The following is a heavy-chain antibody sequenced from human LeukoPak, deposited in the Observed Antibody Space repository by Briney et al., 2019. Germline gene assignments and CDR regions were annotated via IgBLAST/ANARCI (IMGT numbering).Heavy chain of an antibody. V-gene: IGHV3-48*01. D-gene: IGHD6-19*01. CDR3: ARDPRGSGWTVRGFLAGLYYYYYMDV. Sequence: GRSLRLSCAASGFTFSSYWMSWVRQAPGKGLEWVSYISSSSSTIYYADSVKGRFTISRDNAKNSLYLQMNSLRAEDTAVYYCARDPRGSGWTVRGFLAGLYYYYYMDVWGKGTTVTVSS. CDR1: GFTFSSYW. J-gene: IGHJ6*03. CDR2: ISSSSSTI.